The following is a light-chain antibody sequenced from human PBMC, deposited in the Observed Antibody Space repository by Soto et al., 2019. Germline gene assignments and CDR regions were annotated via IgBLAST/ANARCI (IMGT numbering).Light chain of an antibody. CDR3: QQYKSLLS. CDR1: QDISKY. CDR2: DAS. Sequence: ESQMTQSPSSLSAYVGDRVTITCQASQDISKYLNWYQQKPGKAPKLLIYDASNLETGVPSRFSGSGSGTDFTLTINSLQPEDIAKYYCQQYKSLLSFGPGTKVDIK. V-gene: IGKV1-33*01. J-gene: IGKJ3*01.